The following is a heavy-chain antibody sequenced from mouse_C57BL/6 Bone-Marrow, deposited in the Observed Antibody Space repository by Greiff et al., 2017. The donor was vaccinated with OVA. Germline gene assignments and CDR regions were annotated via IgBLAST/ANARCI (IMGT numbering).Heavy chain of an antibody. CDR1: GFTFSDYG. CDR2: ISSGSSTI. J-gene: IGHJ4*01. Sequence: EVQLVESGGGLVKPGGSLKLSCAASGFTFSDYGMHWVRQAPEKGLEWVAYISSGSSTIYYADTVKGRFTIARDNAKNTLFLQMTSLRSENTAMYYCARGDYDGAMDCWGQGTSVTVSS. V-gene: IGHV5-17*01. CDR3: ARGDYDGAMDC. D-gene: IGHD2-4*01.